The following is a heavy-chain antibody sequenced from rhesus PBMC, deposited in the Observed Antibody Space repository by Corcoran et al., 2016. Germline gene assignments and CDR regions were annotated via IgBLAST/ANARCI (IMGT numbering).Heavy chain of an antibody. V-gene: IGHV4-76*01. CDR2: IYGSRGST. CDR3: ASTSKGGYFDY. CDR1: GGSISSGYD. J-gene: IGHJ4*01. Sequence: QVQLQESGPGVVKPSETLSLTCAVSGGSISSGYDWSWIRQLPGKGLEWIGYIYGSRGSTTYNPSLKNRVTISKDASKNQFSLKLSSVTAADTAVYYCASTSKGGYFDYWGQGVLVTVSS.